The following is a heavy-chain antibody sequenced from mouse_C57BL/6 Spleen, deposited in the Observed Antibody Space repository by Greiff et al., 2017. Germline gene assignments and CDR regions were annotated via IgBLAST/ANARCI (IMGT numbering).Heavy chain of an antibody. CDR2: IDPSDSDN. D-gene: IGHD3-2*02. CDR3: AREAWTFDY. V-gene: IGHV1-52*01. J-gene: IGHJ2*01. Sequence: QVQLQQPGAELVRPGSSVKLSCKASGYTFTSYWMHWVKQRPLQGLEWIGNIDPSDSDNHYNQKFKDKATLTVDKSSSTAFMQLSCLTSEDSAVYYCAREAWTFDYWGQGTTLTVSS. CDR1: GYTFTSYW.